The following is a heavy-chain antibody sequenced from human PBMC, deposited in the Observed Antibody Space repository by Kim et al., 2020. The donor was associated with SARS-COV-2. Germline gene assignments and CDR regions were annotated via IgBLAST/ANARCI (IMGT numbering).Heavy chain of an antibody. J-gene: IGHJ6*03. CDR2: ISYDGSNK. CDR1: GFTFSSYG. Sequence: GGSLRLSCAASGFTFSSYGMHWVRQAPGKGLEWVAVISYDGSNKYYADSVKGRFTISRDNSKNTLYLQMNSLRAEDTAVYYCAKEGRDFWSGYYLNLFYYYYYMDVWGKGTTVTVSS. V-gene: IGHV3-30*18. CDR3: AKEGRDFWSGYYLNLFYYYYYMDV. D-gene: IGHD3-3*01.